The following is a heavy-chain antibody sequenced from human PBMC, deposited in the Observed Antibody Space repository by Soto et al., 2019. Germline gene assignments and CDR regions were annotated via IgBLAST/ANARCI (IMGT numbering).Heavy chain of an antibody. CDR1: GGTFSSYA. CDR3: AKDHGTYGPNWIDS. D-gene: IGHD3-10*01. Sequence: GASVKVSCKASGGTFSSYAISWVRQAPGQGLEWMGGIIPIFGTANYAQKFQGRVTITADESKSTLYLQMNSLRAEDTAVYYCAKDHGTYGPNWIDSWGQGTLVTVSS. J-gene: IGHJ5*01. CDR2: IIPIFGTA. V-gene: IGHV1-69*13.